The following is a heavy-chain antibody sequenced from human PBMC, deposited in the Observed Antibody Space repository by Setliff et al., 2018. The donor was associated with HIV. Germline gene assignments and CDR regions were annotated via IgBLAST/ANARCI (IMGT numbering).Heavy chain of an antibody. CDR3: ARVGRGAELLWFGEPPVLYYYMDV. J-gene: IGHJ6*03. V-gene: IGHV1-18*01. CDR1: GYTFTSYG. CDR2: ISAYNGNT. Sequence: ASVKVSCKASGYTFTSYGISWVRQAPGQGLEWMGWISAYNGNTNYAQKLQGRVTMTTDTSTSTAYMELRSLRSDDTAVYYCARVGRGAELLWFGEPPVLYYYMDVWGKGTTVTVSS. D-gene: IGHD3-10*01.